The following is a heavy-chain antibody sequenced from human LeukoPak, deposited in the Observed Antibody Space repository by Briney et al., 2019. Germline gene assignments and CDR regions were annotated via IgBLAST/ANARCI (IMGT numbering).Heavy chain of an antibody. J-gene: IGHJ4*02. D-gene: IGHD5-12*01. V-gene: IGHV3-48*01. CDR2: ISSSSSTI. Sequence: GGSLRLSCAASGFTFSTYSLNWVRQAPGKGLEWVSYISSSSSTIYYADSVKGRFTISRDNAKNSLDLQMNSLRAEDTAVYYCARGWIVRIVRLQHFDYWGQGTLVTVSS. CDR1: GFTFSTYS. CDR3: ARGWIVRIVRLQHFDY.